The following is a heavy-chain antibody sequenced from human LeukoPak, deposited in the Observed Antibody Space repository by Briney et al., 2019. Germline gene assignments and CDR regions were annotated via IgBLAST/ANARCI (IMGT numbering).Heavy chain of an antibody. D-gene: IGHD1-26*01. CDR3: ARVEEHDAFDI. V-gene: IGHV4-39*07. CDR1: GGSISSSSHY. Sequence: SETLSLTCTVSGGSISSSSHYWGWIRQPPGKGLEWIGSMYYRGSTYHNPSLKSRVTISVDTSKNQFSLKLSSVTAADTAVYYCARVEEHDAFDIWGQGTMVTVSS. J-gene: IGHJ3*02. CDR2: MYYRGST.